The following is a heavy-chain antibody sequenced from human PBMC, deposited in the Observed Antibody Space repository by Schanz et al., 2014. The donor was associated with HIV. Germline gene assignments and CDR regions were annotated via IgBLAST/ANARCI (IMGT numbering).Heavy chain of an antibody. CDR1: GYTFTNYA. Sequence: QVQLVQSGTEVKKPGASVTVSCKASGYTFTNYAINWVPQAPGQGLEWMGWISNYIGNTDYAQNLQGRVTMTADTFTNIAYMELRSLTSDDTAVYYCARGSCSGGTCYSGDHWGQGTLVTVSA. J-gene: IGHJ4*02. CDR3: ARGSCSGGTCYSGDH. D-gene: IGHD2-15*01. CDR2: ISNYIGNT. V-gene: IGHV1-18*01.